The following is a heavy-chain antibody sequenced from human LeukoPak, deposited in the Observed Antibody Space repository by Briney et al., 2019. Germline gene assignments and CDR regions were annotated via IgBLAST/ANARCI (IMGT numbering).Heavy chain of an antibody. D-gene: IGHD4-17*01. CDR2: IPSDGSYT. J-gene: IGHJ3*02. CDR3: AKDRYGYYGPFDN. Sequence: GGSLRLSCAASGFNFNSHGMHWVRQAPGKGLEWVALIPSDGSYTYYADSVKGRFTISRDNSKNTLSLQMNSVRPDDTAVYYCAKDRYGYYGPFDNWGQGTMVTVSS. V-gene: IGHV3-30*18. CDR1: GFNFNSHG.